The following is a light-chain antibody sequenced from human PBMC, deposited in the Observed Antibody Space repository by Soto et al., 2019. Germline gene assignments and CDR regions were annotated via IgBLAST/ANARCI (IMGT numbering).Light chain of an antibody. CDR1: QSISSW. CDR2: KAS. V-gene: IGKV1-5*03. J-gene: IGKJ1*01. CDR3: QQYDTYWT. Sequence: DIQMTQSPSTLSASVGDRVIITCRASQSISSWLARYQQKPGKAPKLLIYKASTLESGVPSRFSGSGSGTDFTLTISSLQPDDFATYYCQQYDTYWTFGQGTKVEIK.